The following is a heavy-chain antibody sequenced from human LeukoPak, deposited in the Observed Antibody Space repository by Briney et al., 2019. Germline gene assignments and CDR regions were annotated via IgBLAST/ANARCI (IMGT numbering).Heavy chain of an antibody. CDR1: GFTFSSYS. V-gene: IGHV3-21*01. CDR2: ISSSSSYI. J-gene: IGHJ4*02. CDR3: ARSHKQIAAAGTGYY. D-gene: IGHD6-13*01. Sequence: PGGSLRLSCAASGFTFSSYSMNWVRQAPGKGLEWVSSISSSSSYIYYADSVKGRFTISRDNAKNSLYLQMNSLRAEDTAVYYCARSHKQIAAAGTGYYWGQGTLVTVSS.